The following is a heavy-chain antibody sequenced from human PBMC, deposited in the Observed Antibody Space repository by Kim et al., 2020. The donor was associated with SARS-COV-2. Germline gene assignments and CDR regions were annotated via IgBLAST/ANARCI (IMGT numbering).Heavy chain of an antibody. V-gene: IGHV3-11*01. Sequence: AEYGKCRFTTTRDNAKNSLYLQMNSRRAEDTAVYYCARVGSTVAAGSIDYWGQGTLVTVSS. J-gene: IGHJ4*02. D-gene: IGHD6-13*01. CDR3: ARVGSTVAAGSIDY.